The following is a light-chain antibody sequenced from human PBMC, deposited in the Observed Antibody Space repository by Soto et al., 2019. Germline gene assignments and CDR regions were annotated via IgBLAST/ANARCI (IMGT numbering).Light chain of an antibody. J-gene: IGKJ1*01. V-gene: IGKV3-20*01. Sequence: EIVMTQSPATLSVYPGERATLSCRASQSVSSNHLAWYQQKPGQAPRLLIYGGSSRATGIPVRFSGSGSETDFTLTISRLEPEDFAVYYCQQYGSSRTFGQGSKV. CDR2: GGS. CDR1: QSVSSNH. CDR3: QQYGSSRT.